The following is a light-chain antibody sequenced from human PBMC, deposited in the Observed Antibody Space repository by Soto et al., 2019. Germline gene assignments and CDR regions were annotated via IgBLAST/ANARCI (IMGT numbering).Light chain of an antibody. J-gene: IGLJ3*02. CDR1: SSNIGAGYD. Sequence: QPVLTQPPSVSGAPGQRVTISCTGSSSNIGAGYDVHWYQQLPGTAPKLLIFVNRNRPSGVPDRFSGSKSGTSASLAITGLQAEDEADYYCQSYDSSLSGWVFGGGTKLTVL. V-gene: IGLV1-40*01. CDR2: VNR. CDR3: QSYDSSLSGWV.